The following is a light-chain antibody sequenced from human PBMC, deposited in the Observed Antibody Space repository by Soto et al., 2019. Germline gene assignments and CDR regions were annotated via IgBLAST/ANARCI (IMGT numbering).Light chain of an antibody. CDR1: SSDVGGYNY. CDR2: EVS. CDR3: SSFTGSSTLV. V-gene: IGLV2-14*01. Sequence: QSVLTQPASASGSPGQSITISCTGTSSDVGGYNYVSWYQQHPGKAPKLIIFEVSNRPSGVSNRFSGSKSGNTASLTISGLQAEDEADYYCSSFTGSSTLVFGSGNKLTVL. J-gene: IGLJ1*01.